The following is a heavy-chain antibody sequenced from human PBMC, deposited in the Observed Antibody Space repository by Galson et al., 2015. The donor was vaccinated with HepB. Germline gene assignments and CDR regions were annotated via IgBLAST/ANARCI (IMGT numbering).Heavy chain of an antibody. CDR1: GYTFTRHY. V-gene: IGHV1-46*01. D-gene: IGHD3-22*01. Sequence: SVKVSCKASGYTFTRHYMHWVRQAPGQGLEWMGIINPSGGSTSYAQKFQGRVTITRDTSTSTVYMELSSLRSEDTAVYYCARGGAGDTSGYYYFDYWGQGTLVTVSS. CDR2: INPSGGST. CDR3: ARGGAGDTSGYYYFDY. J-gene: IGHJ4*02.